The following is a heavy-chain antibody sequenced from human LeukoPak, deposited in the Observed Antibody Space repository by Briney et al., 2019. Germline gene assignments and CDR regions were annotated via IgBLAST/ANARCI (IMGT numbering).Heavy chain of an antibody. CDR3: ARDPNSGSYAHFDY. CDR1: GYSISSGYY. D-gene: IGHD1-26*01. J-gene: IGHJ4*02. V-gene: IGHV4-38-2*02. CDR2: IYHSGGT. Sequence: SETLSLTCTVSGYSISSGYYWGWIRQPPGKGLEWIGSIYHSGGTYYNPSLKSRVTISVDTSKNQFSLKLSSVTAADTAVYYCARDPNSGSYAHFDYWGQGTLVTVSS.